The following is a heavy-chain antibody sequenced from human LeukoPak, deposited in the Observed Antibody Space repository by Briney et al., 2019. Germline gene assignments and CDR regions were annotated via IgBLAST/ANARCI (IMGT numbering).Heavy chain of an antibody. CDR3: GKEGGFYYVPGTGY. V-gene: IGHV3-30*18. CDR2: ISYDGSDK. J-gene: IGHJ4*02. CDR1: GFTFSSYG. Sequence: PGGSLRLSCAASGFTFSSYGMHWVRQAPGRGLEWVAVISYDGSDKYYADSVKGRFTISRDNSKNTLYMQMNSLRAEDTAVYYCGKEGGFYYVPGTGYWAQEPLVTVPS. D-gene: IGHD3-10*02.